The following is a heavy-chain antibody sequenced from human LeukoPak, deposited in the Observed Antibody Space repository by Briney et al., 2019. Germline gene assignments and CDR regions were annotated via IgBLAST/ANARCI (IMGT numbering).Heavy chain of an antibody. V-gene: IGHV3-23*01. J-gene: IGHJ3*02. CDR2: ISGSGGST. CDR1: GFTFSSYG. CDR3: AKDTGTYYYGSGPTDAFDI. D-gene: IGHD3-10*01. Sequence: GGTLRLSCAASGFTFSSYGMSWVRQAPGKGLEWVSAISGSGGSTYYADSVKGRFTISRDNSKNTLYLQMNSLRAEDTAVYYCAKDTGTYYYGSGPTDAFDIWGQGTMVTVSS.